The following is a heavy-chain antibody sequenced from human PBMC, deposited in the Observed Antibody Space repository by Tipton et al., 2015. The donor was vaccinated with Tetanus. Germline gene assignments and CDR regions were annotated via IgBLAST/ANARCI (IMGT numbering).Heavy chain of an antibody. J-gene: IGHJ4*02. V-gene: IGHV4-39*01. Sequence: TLSLTCTVSGGSISSGTFYWDWLRQPPGKPLEWIGNVYYTGSTLQNPSLKGRVTMSLDRSKNQFCLKLRSVTAEDTAVYYCARLREIVCRSGWAFDYWGQGKQVSVSS. CDR2: VYYTGST. CDR1: GGSISSGTFY. CDR3: ARLREIVCRSGWAFDY. D-gene: IGHD5/OR15-5a*01.